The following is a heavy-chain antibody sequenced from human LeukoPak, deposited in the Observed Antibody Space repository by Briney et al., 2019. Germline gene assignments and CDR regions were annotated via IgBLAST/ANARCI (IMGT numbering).Heavy chain of an antibody. Sequence: ASVKVSCKASGYTFTGYYMHWVRQAPGQGLEWMGWINPNSGGTNYAQKFQGWVTMTRDTSTSTVYMELSSLRSEDTAVYYCARAAIHYDSSGLDYWGQGTLVAVSS. CDR3: ARAAIHYDSSGLDY. CDR2: INPNSGGT. V-gene: IGHV1-2*04. CDR1: GYTFTGYY. D-gene: IGHD3-22*01. J-gene: IGHJ4*02.